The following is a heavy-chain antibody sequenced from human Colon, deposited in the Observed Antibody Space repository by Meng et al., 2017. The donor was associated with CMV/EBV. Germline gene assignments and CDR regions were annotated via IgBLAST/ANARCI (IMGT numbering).Heavy chain of an antibody. Sequence: GGSLRLSCAASGFTFSDYYMGWIRQAPGKGPEGVSYLSGGGDTIYYADSVKGRFSIYRDNAKNSLYLQMNSLGADDTAVYYCAKVATSGYCTATTCFWGAFFDSWGQGTPVTVSS. CDR1: GFTFSDYY. CDR3: AKVATSGYCTATTCFWGAFFDS. D-gene: IGHD2-8*01. CDR2: LSGGGDTI. J-gene: IGHJ4*02. V-gene: IGHV3-11*01.